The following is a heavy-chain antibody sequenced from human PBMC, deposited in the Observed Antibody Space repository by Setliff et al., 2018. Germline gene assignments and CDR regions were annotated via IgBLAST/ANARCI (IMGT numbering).Heavy chain of an antibody. CDR2: IKQDGSDK. D-gene: IGHD5-18*01. CDR1: GFIFSTYW. J-gene: IGHJ3*02. CDR3: ARLQPSLPDDFDI. V-gene: IGHV3-7*01. Sequence: GGSLRLSCAASGFIFSTYWMSWVRQAPGKGLEWVANIKQDGSDKYYVDSVKGRFTISRDNAKNSLYLEMNSLRVEDTAVYYCARLQPSLPDDFDIWGHGTMVTVSS.